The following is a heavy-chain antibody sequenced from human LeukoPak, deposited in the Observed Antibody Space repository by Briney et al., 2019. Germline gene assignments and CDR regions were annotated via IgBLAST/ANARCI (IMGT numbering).Heavy chain of an antibody. J-gene: IGHJ5*02. D-gene: IGHD3-9*01. Sequence: SETLSLTCALSGGSITDYFYNWVRQPPGKGLEWIGEINHSGSSTYNPSLKSRVIISVDTSKNQFSLKLSSVTAADTAVYYCARRRGKDILTGCNWFDPWGQGTLVTVSS. CDR1: GGSITDYF. V-gene: IGHV4-34*01. CDR3: ARRRGKDILTGCNWFDP. CDR2: INHSGSS.